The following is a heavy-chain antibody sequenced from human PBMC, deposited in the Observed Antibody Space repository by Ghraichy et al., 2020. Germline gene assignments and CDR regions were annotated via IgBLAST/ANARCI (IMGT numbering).Heavy chain of an antibody. J-gene: IGHJ4*02. CDR1: GGSISSYY. D-gene: IGHD6-19*01. V-gene: IGHV4-59*01. CDR2: IYYTGST. CDR3: ARNIKYGSGWYPSFGY. Sequence: SETLSLTCTVSGGSISSYYWSWIRQPPGKGLEWIGYIYYTGSTNYNPSLKSRVTMSVDTSKNQFSLKLSSVTAADTAVYYCARNIKYGSGWYPSFGYWGQGTLVTVSS.